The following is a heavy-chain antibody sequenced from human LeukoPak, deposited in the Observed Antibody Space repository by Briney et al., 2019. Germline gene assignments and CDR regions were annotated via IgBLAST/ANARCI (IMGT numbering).Heavy chain of an antibody. J-gene: IGHJ4*02. V-gene: IGHV3-7*01. Sequence: GGSLRLSCAASGFTFSSYWMSWVRQAPGKGLEWVANIKQDGSEKYYVDSVKGRFTISRDNAKNSLYLQMNSLRAEDTAVYYCARGSGYYYDSSGLNFDYWGQGTLVTVSS. CDR3: ARGSGYYYDSSGLNFDY. D-gene: IGHD3-22*01. CDR1: GFTFSSYW. CDR2: IKQDGSEK.